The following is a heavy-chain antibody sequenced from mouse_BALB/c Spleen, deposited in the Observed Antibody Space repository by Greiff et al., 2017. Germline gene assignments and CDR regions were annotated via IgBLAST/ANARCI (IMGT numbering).Heavy chain of an antibody. V-gene: IGHV1-18*01. CDR3: ARSYGNFGNYFDY. Sequence: EVQLQQSGPELVKPGASVKIPCKASGYTFTDYNMDWVKQSHGKSLEWIGDINPNNGGTIYNQKFKGKATLTVDKSSSTAYMELRSLTSEDTAVYYCARSYGNFGNYFDYWGQGTTLTVSS. CDR2: INPNNGGT. CDR1: GYTFTDYN. J-gene: IGHJ2*01. D-gene: IGHD2-10*02.